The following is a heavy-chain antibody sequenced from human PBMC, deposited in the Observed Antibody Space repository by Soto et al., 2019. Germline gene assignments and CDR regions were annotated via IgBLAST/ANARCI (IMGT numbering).Heavy chain of an antibody. CDR3: ARDGCSGGSCYEGYYMDV. Sequence: SETLSLTCTVSGGSISSDNYYWSWIRQHPGKGLEWIGYIYYSGSTYYNPSLKSRVTISIDTSKNQFSLKLSSVTAADTAVYYCARDGCSGGSCYEGYYMDVWGKGTTVTVSS. CDR2: IYYSGST. J-gene: IGHJ6*03. D-gene: IGHD2-15*01. V-gene: IGHV4-31*03. CDR1: GGSISSDNYY.